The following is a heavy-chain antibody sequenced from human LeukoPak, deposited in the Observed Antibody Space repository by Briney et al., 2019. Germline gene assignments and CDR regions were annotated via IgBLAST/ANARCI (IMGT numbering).Heavy chain of an antibody. V-gene: IGHV4-59*08. CDR2: IYYSGST. D-gene: IGHD3-9*01. Sequence: SETLSLTCTVSGDSINDYYWSWIRQPPGNRLEWIGWIYYSGSTMYSPSLESRVTISLDTSRTQFSLDLNSVTAADTAVYYCARHAGFGTGYCHDAFDIWGQGSMVIVSS. CDR1: GDSINDYY. CDR3: ARHAGFGTGYCHDAFDI. J-gene: IGHJ3*02.